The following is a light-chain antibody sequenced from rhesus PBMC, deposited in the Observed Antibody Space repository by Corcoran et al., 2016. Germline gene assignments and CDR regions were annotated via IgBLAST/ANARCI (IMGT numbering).Light chain of an antibody. CDR2: KAS. J-gene: IGKJ2*01. Sequence: DIQMTQSPSSLSASVGDRVTITCRASQDMSSWLAWYQQKPGKAPKLLIYKASRLQSGVPSRVSGRGSVTDFTLPLISLQPEDFATYYCHQYNSAPYSFGQGAKVEIK. CDR1: QDMSSW. V-gene: IGKV1-21*01. CDR3: HQYNSAPYS.